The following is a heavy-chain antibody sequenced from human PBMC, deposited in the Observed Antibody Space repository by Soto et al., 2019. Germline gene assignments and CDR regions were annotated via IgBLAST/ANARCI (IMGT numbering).Heavy chain of an antibody. D-gene: IGHD6-6*01. J-gene: IGHJ5*02. V-gene: IGHV3-21*01. CDR1: GFTFSSYS. Sequence: GSLRLSCAASGFTFSSYSMNWVRQAPGKGLEWVSSISSSSSYIYYADSVKGRFTISRDNAKNSLYLQMNSLRAEDTAVYYCPGPGDRSSSWFDPWGQGTLVTVSS. CDR2: ISSSSSYI. CDR3: PGPGDRSSSWFDP.